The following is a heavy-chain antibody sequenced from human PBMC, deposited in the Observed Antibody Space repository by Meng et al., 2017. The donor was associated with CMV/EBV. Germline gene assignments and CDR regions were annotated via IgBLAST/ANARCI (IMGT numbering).Heavy chain of an antibody. J-gene: IGHJ5*02. V-gene: IGHV3-11*01. CDR2: ISSSGSTI. D-gene: IGHD2-2*02. Sequence: GESLKISCAASGFTFSDYYMSWIRQAPGKGLEWVSYISSSGSTIYYADSVKGRFTISRDNAKNSLYLQMNSLRAEDTAVYYCARGGSVVVPAAIRHGFDPWGQGTLVTVS. CDR1: GFTFSDYY. CDR3: ARGGSVVVPAAIRHGFDP.